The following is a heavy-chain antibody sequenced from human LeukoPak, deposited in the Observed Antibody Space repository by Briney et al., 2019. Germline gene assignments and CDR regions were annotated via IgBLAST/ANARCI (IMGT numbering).Heavy chain of an antibody. Sequence: ESGPTLVKPTQTLTQTCTFSGFSLTTNDVAVSSIRQPPGKALECLALIYGNDVDRNSPPRERRLTITKNTSKNQPVRAMTNRDPVDTATYYCAHSRIKDYFDYWGQGTLFTVSS. V-gene: IGHV2-5*01. CDR1: GFSLTTNDVA. CDR2: IYGNDVD. J-gene: IGHJ4*02. CDR3: AHSRIKDYFDY. D-gene: IGHD2/OR15-2a*01.